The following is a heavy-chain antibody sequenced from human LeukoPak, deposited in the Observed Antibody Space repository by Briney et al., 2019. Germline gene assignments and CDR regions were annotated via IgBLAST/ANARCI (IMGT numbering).Heavy chain of an antibody. CDR3: ARDLDYGDYHFDY. D-gene: IGHD4-17*01. V-gene: IGHV3-74*01. J-gene: IGHJ4*02. CDR2: INSDGSST. CDR1: GFTFSSYA. Sequence: GGSLRLSCAASGFTFSSYAMHWVRQAPGKGLVWVSRINSDGSSTNYADSVKGRFTISRDNANNTLYLQMSSLRAGDTAVYYCARDLDYGDYHFDYWGQGTLVTVSS.